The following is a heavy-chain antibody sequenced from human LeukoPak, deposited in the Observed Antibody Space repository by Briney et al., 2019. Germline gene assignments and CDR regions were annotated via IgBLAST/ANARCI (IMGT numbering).Heavy chain of an antibody. CDR1: GGSISSYY. V-gene: IGHV4-59*01. CDR3: ARAELDYYGSGSPPFDY. D-gene: IGHD3-10*01. CDR2: IYYSGST. J-gene: IGHJ4*02. Sequence: PSETLSLTCTVSGGSISSYYWSWIRQPPGKGLEWIGYIYYSGSTNYNPSLKSRVTISVDTSKNQFPLKLSSVTAADTAVYYCARAELDYYGSGSPPFDYWGQGTLVTVSS.